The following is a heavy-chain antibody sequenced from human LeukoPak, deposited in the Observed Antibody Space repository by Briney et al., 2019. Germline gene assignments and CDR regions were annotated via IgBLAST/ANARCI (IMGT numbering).Heavy chain of an antibody. CDR2: ISSSGSTI. CDR1: GFTFSDYY. CDR3: ARVGYSGYSGGNYFDY. D-gene: IGHD5-12*01. J-gene: IGHJ4*02. Sequence: VGSLRLSCAPSGFTFSDYYMSWIRQAPGKGLEWVSYISSSGSTIYYTDSVKGRFTISRDNAKNSLYLQMNSLRAEDTAVYYCARVGYSGYSGGNYFDYWGQGTLVTVSS. V-gene: IGHV3-11*01.